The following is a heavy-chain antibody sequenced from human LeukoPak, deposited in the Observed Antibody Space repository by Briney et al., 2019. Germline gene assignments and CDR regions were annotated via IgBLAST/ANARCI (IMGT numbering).Heavy chain of an antibody. CDR3: ARDPRGPYDSNGYYFDY. CDR1: GFMFSSYW. D-gene: IGHD3-22*01. V-gene: IGHV3-74*01. J-gene: IGHJ4*02. CDR2: INSDGSST. Sequence: PGRSLRLSCAASGFMFSSYWMHWVRQAPGKGLVWVSRINSDGSSTSYADSVKGRFTISRDNAKNSLYLQMNNLRAEDTAIYYCARDPRGPYDSNGYYFDYWGQGTLVTVSS.